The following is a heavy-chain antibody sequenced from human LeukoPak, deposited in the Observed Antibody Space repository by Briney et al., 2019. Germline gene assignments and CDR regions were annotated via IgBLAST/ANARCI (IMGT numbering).Heavy chain of an antibody. J-gene: IGHJ6*02. Sequence: GGSLRLSCAASGFSFSSYSLNWVRQAPGKGLGWVSAISDNAYYRYYTDSVKGRFTVSRDSATSSLYLQMNSLRAEDTAVYCCARIFGSGSPRPKSHGMDVWGQGTTVIVSS. V-gene: IGHV3-21*01. CDR2: ISDNAYYR. CDR1: GFSFSSYS. CDR3: ARIFGSGSPRPKSHGMDV. D-gene: IGHD3-10*01.